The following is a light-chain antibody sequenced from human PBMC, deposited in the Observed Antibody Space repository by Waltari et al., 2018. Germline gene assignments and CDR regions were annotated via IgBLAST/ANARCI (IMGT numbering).Light chain of an antibody. V-gene: IGKV3-11*01. Sequence: IVFTPPSATLSLSPGERAPLSCRASQSVSSYLAWYQQKPGQAPRLLIYDASIRATCIPARFSGSGSGTDFTLTISSLEPEDFAVYHCQQRGNSPTTFGQGTRLEIK. J-gene: IGKJ5*01. CDR2: DAS. CDR3: QQRGNSPTT. CDR1: QSVSSY.